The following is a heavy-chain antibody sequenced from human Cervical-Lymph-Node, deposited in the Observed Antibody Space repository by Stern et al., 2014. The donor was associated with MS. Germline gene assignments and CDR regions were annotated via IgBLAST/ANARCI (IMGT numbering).Heavy chain of an antibody. Sequence: QVQLVESGPGLVKPSQTLSLTCTVSGDSISSAGSFWNWIRQYPGKGLEWIGYIHYSGTTQYNPSLESRLTLSVDTSKNQFSLNLISATAADTAVYFCARDLVDSSGTYFEYWGQGIQVTVSS. CDR1: GDSISSAGSF. J-gene: IGHJ4*02. V-gene: IGHV4-31*03. D-gene: IGHD3-22*01. CDR2: IHYSGTT. CDR3: ARDLVDSSGTYFEY.